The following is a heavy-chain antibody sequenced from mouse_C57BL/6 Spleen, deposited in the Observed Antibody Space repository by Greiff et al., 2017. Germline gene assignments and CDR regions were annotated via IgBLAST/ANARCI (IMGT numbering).Heavy chain of an antibody. D-gene: IGHD1-1*01. Sequence: QVQLKESGPGILQPSQTLSLTCSFSGFSLSTFGMGVGWIRQPSGKGLEWLAHIWWDDDKYYNPALKSRLTISKDTSKNQVFLKIANVDTADTATYYCARIEYYYGSSYRGYYAMDYWGQGTSVTVSS. CDR2: IWWDDDK. CDR1: GFSLSTFGMG. J-gene: IGHJ4*01. V-gene: IGHV8-8*01. CDR3: ARIEYYYGSSYRGYYAMDY.